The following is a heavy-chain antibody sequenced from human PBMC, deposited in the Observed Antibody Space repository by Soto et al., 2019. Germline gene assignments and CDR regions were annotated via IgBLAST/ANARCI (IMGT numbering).Heavy chain of an antibody. CDR1: GLSVSNNH. Sequence: VQLVESGGGLIQPGGSLRLSCAASGLSVSNNHMTWVRQAPGKGLEWVSLIHGGGSAYYADSVKGRFTISRDNSNNTLYLQMDSLSAEDTAIYYCAGRLTTAASLDYWGQGTLVTVSS. D-gene: IGHD1-1*01. CDR3: AGRLTTAASLDY. V-gene: IGHV3-53*01. J-gene: IGHJ4*02. CDR2: IHGGGSA.